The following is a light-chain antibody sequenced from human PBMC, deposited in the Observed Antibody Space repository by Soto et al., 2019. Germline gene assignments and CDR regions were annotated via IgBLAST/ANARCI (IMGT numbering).Light chain of an antibody. CDR3: CSYGGSLYV. Sequence: QSVLTQPRSVSGSPGQSVTISCTGTSSNVGGYNRVSWYQHHPGKAPKLMIYDVTKRPSGVPDRFSGSKSGNTASLTISGLQAEDEADYYCCSYGGSLYVFGNGTKVTVL. CDR1: SSNVGGYNR. CDR2: DVT. J-gene: IGLJ1*01. V-gene: IGLV2-11*01.